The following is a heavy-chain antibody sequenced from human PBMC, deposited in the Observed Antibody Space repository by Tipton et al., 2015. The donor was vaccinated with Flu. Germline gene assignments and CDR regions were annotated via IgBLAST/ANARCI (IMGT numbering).Heavy chain of an antibody. CDR2: IYTSGST. D-gene: IGHD3-22*01. Sequence: TLSLTCTVSGGSISSYYWSWIRQPARKGLEWIGRIYTSGSTNYNPSLKSRVTMSVDTSKNQFSLKLSSVTAADTAVYYCARVGYYDSSGYPWYYGMDVWGQGTTVTVSS. V-gene: IGHV4-4*07. J-gene: IGHJ6*02. CDR1: GGSISSYY. CDR3: ARVGYYDSSGYPWYYGMDV.